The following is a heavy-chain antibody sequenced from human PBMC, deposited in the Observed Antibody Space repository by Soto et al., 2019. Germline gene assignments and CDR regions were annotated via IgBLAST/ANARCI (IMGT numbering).Heavy chain of an antibody. CDR3: AKETRLASRPFYFDY. V-gene: IGHV3-30*18. CDR2: ITFDGSKQ. J-gene: IGHJ4*02. CDR1: GFTFSNYG. Sequence: QVQLVESGGGVVQAGRSLRLSCAASGFTFSNYGMHWLRQAPGKGLEWVAVITFDGSKQYYPDSDSMRGRFTISRDNSRGTLYLQMNSLRPEDTAVYYCAKETRLASRPFYFDYWGQGTLVTVPS. D-gene: IGHD3-16*01.